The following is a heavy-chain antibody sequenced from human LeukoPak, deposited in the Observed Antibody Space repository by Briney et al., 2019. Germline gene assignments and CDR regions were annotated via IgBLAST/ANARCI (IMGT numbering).Heavy chain of an antibody. V-gene: IGHV3-15*01. J-gene: IGHJ5*02. CDR2: IKTKSAGGTA. D-gene: IGHD4-11*01. CDR1: GFTFSSYA. CDR3: ADYSDSTFPS. Sequence: GGSLRLSCSASGFTFSSYAMHWVRQAPGKGLEWVGRIKTKSAGGTAEYAAPVKGRFTMSRDDSKNTVFPQMNSLKTEDTAVYYCADYSDSTFPSWGRGTLVTVSA.